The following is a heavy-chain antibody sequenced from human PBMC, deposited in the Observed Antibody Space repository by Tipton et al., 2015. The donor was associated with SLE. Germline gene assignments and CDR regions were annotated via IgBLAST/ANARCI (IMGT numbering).Heavy chain of an antibody. V-gene: IGHV4-31*03. CDR2: IRYSGTT. J-gene: IGHJ5*02. CDR3: AREHDYSYGDWFDP. Sequence: TLSLTCIVSGGSISSSFYFWSWIRQRPGKGLEWIGYIRYSGTTYYNPSLESRLTISIDTSKNQFSLKLNSVTAADTAVYYCAREHDYSYGDWFDPWGQGTLVTVSS. CDR1: GGSISSSFYF. D-gene: IGHD4-11*01.